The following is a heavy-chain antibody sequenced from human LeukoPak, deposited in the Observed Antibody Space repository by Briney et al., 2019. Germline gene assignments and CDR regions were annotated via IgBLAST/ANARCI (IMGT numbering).Heavy chain of an antibody. CDR3: ARGFSLSYYDSNGFLFDY. CDR2: IDHTGRT. V-gene: IGHV4-34*01. J-gene: IGHJ4*02. Sequence: PSETLSLTCAVYGGSFSGHFWSWIRQPPGRGLEWIGEIDHTGRTKYNPSLKTRFSISSDTSKNQFSLRFNSVTAADTAVYYCARGFSLSYYDSNGFLFDYWGQGGLVTVSS. CDR1: GGSFSGHF. D-gene: IGHD3-22*01.